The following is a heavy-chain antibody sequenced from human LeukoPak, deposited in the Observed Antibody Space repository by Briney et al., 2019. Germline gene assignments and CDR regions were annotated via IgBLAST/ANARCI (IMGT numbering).Heavy chain of an antibody. V-gene: IGHV4-59*01. J-gene: IGHJ4*02. CDR3: ASSRSSSGWSLIDY. CDR2: IYYSGST. D-gene: IGHD6-19*01. CDR1: GGSINSYS. Sequence: TSETLSLTCTASGGSINSYSWSWIRQPPGKGLEWVGYIYYSGSTNYKPSLKRRVTISVDTSKNQFSLKVSSVTAADTAVYYCASSRSSSGWSLIDYWGQGALVTVSS.